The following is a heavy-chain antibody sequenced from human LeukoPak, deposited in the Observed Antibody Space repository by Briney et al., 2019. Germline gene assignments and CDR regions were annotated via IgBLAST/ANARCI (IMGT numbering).Heavy chain of an antibody. CDR1: GASISRSDYF. CDR2: IYYSGST. V-gene: IGHV4-39*01. CDR3: ARSSEYGDPFNY. D-gene: IGHD4-17*01. Sequence: SETLSLSCTVSGASISRSDYFWGWIRQPPGKGLEWIGSIYYSGSTYYSPSLKGRVTISVDTSKNQFSLKLNSVTAADTAVYYCARSSEYGDPFNYWGQGTLVTVSS. J-gene: IGHJ4*02.